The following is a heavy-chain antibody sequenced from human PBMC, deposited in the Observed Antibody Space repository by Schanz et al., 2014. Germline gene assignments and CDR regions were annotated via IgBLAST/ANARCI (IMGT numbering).Heavy chain of an antibody. CDR3: ARDHTTESYYSAGPPIDY. V-gene: IGHV3-9*01. CDR1: GFTFDNYA. CDR2: ISWNSGTI. J-gene: IGHJ4*02. D-gene: IGHD1-26*01. Sequence: VQLVESGGGVVQPGRSLRLSCAASGFTFDNYALTWVRQVPGKGLEWVSVISWNSGTIGYADSVKGRFTISRDNAKNSLYLQMNSLRAEDTALYYCARDHTTESYYSAGPPIDYWGQGTLLTVSS.